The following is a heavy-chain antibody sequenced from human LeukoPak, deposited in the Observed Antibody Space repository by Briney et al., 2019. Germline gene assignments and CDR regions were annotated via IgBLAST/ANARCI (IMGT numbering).Heavy chain of an antibody. CDR3: ARQPYSSSWYDYYYYYMDV. J-gene: IGHJ6*03. V-gene: IGHV4-4*07. CDR2: IYTSGST. D-gene: IGHD6-13*01. CDR1: GGSISSYY. Sequence: PSETLSLTCTVSGGSISSYYWSWIRQPAGKGLEWIGRIYTSGSTNYNPSLKSRVTMSVDTSKNQFSLKLSSVTAADTAVYYCARQPYSSSWYDYYYYYMDVWGKGTTVTISS.